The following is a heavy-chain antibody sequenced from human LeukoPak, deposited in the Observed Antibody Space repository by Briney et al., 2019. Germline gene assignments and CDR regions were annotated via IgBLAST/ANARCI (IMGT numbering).Heavy chain of an antibody. J-gene: IGHJ6*02. CDR3: ARGGYGSGSYYTFYYHYGMDV. CDR2: ISYDGSNK. CDR1: GYTFTSYD. V-gene: IGHV3-30-3*01. D-gene: IGHD3-10*01. Sequence: SCKASGYTFTSYDIDWVRQAPGKGLEWVAVISYDGSNKYYADSVKGRFTISRGNSKNTLYLQMNSLRAEDTAVYYCARGGYGSGSYYTFYYHYGMDVWGQGTTVTVSS.